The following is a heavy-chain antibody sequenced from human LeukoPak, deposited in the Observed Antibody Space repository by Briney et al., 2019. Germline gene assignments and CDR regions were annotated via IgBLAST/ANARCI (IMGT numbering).Heavy chain of an antibody. CDR1: GFTFSSYS. CDR2: ISSSSSYI. Sequence: GGSLRLSCAASGFTFSSYSMNWVRQAPGKGLEWVSSISSSSSYIYYADSVKGRFTISRDNAKNSLYLQMNSLRAEDTAVYYCASLASYYGSGSQSPSVETFDPWGQGTLVTVSS. CDR3: ASLASYYGSGSQSPSVETFDP. V-gene: IGHV3-21*01. D-gene: IGHD3-10*01. J-gene: IGHJ5*02.